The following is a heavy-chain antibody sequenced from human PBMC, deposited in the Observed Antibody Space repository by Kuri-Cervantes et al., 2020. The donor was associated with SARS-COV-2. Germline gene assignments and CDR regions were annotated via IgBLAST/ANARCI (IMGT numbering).Heavy chain of an antibody. CDR1: GSSVSSGSYY. CDR2: IYYNGST. Sequence: SETLSLTCIVSGSSVSSGSYYWSWIRQPPGKGLEWIGYIYYNGSTNYNPSLKSRVTISVDTSKNQFSLKLSSVTAADTAMYYCARHDYGDPLTYYYGMDVWGQGTTVTVSS. D-gene: IGHD4-17*01. V-gene: IGHV4-61*01. J-gene: IGHJ6*02. CDR3: ARHDYGDPLTYYYGMDV.